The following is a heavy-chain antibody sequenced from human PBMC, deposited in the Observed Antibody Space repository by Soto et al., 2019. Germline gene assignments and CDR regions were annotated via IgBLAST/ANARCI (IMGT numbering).Heavy chain of an antibody. CDR3: ASPLGYCSSTSCPQSY. Sequence: QVQLVQSGAEVKKPGSSVKVSCKASGGTFSSYAISWVRQAPGQGLEWMGGIIPIFGTANYAQKFQGRVTITADESTSTAYMELSSLRSEDTAMYYCASPLGYCSSTSCPQSYWGQGTLVTVSS. D-gene: IGHD2-2*01. CDR2: IIPIFGTA. J-gene: IGHJ4*02. CDR1: GGTFSSYA. V-gene: IGHV1-69*01.